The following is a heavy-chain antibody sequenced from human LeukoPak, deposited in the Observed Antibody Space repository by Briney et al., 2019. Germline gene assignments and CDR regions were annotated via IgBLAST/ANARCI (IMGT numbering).Heavy chain of an antibody. CDR1: GGTFSSYA. V-gene: IGHV1-69*13. J-gene: IGHJ4*02. CDR2: IIPIFGTA. Sequence: ASVKVSCKASGGTFSSYAISWVRQAPGQGLEWMGGIIPIFGTANYAQKFQGRVTITADESTSTAYMELSSLRSEDTAVYYCARGPDQPHHFDYWGQGTLVTVSS. D-gene: IGHD2-2*01. CDR3: ARGPDQPHHFDY.